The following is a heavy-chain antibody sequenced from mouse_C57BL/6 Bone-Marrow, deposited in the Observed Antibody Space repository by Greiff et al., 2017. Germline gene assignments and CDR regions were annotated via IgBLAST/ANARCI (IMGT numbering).Heavy chain of an antibody. Sequence: VQLKESGPELVKPGDSVKISCKASGYSFTGYFMNWVMQSHGKSLEWIGRINPYNGDTFYNQKFKGKATLTVDKSSSTAHMELRSLTSEDSAVYYCARSDYYDSDYWGQGTTLTVSS. CDR3: ARSDYYDSDY. V-gene: IGHV1-20*01. CDR1: GYSFTGYF. D-gene: IGHD2-1*01. CDR2: INPYNGDT. J-gene: IGHJ2*01.